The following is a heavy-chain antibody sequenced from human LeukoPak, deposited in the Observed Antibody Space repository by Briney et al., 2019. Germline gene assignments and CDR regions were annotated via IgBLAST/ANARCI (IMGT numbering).Heavy chain of an antibody. Sequence: SGGSLRLSCAASGFTFSNAWMSWVRQAPGKGLEWVGRIKSKTDGGTTDYAAPVKGRFTISRDDSKNTLYLQMNSLKTEDTAVYYCTTTYYYGSGSYYYRAFDIWGQGTMVTVSS. CDR3: TTTYYYGSGSYYYRAFDI. V-gene: IGHV3-15*01. CDR1: GFTFSNAW. D-gene: IGHD3-10*01. CDR2: IKSKTDGGTT. J-gene: IGHJ3*02.